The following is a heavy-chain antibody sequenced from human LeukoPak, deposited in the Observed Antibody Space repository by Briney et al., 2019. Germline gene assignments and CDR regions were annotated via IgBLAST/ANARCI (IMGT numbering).Heavy chain of an antibody. Sequence: PXETLSLTCAVSGYSISSGYYWGWIRQPPGKGLEWIGSIYHSGSTYYNPSLKSRVTISVDTSKNQFSLKLSSVTAADTAVYYCARDLGYCGGDCHRADAFDIWGQGTMVTVSS. J-gene: IGHJ3*02. D-gene: IGHD2-21*02. CDR1: GYSISSGYY. CDR3: ARDLGYCGGDCHRADAFDI. CDR2: IYHSGST. V-gene: IGHV4-38-2*02.